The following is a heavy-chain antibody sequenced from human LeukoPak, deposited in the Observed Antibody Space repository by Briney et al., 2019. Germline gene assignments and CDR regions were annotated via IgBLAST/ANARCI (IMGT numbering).Heavy chain of an antibody. Sequence: GGSLRLSCAASGFTFSSYAITWVRQAPGKGLEWVSVISGNGGSIYYADTVKGRFTISRDNSKTTLYLQMDSLRGEDTALYYCAKQYGSGNYLSLDFWGQGTLVTVSS. CDR3: AKQYGSGNYLSLDF. J-gene: IGHJ4*02. CDR2: ISGNGGSI. CDR1: GFTFSSYA. V-gene: IGHV3-23*01. D-gene: IGHD3-10*01.